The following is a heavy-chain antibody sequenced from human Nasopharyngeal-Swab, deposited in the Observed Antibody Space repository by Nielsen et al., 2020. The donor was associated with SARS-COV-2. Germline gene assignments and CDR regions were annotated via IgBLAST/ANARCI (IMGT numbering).Heavy chain of an antibody. CDR2: INHSGST. CDR3: ARNFGYVWGSYRRPYFDY. CDR1: GGSFSGYF. J-gene: IGHJ4*02. D-gene: IGHD3-16*02. Sequence: SETLSLTCAVYGGSFSGYFWSWIRQPPGKGLEWIGEINHSGSTNYNPSLKSRVTISVDTSKNQFSLKLSSVTAADTAVYYCARNFGYVWGSYRRPYFDYWGQGTLVTVSS. V-gene: IGHV4-34*01.